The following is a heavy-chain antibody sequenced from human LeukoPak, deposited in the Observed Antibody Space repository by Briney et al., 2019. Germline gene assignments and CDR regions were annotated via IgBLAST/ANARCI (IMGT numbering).Heavy chain of an antibody. CDR1: GYTFTSYY. CDR3: ARIRDGYNDAYDI. D-gene: IGHD5-24*01. V-gene: IGHV1-46*01. Sequence: ASVKVSCKASGYTFTSYYMHWVRQAPGQGLEWMGLINPTGGDNTDYAQNFQGRVTMTRDTSTSTVYMGLSSLRSEDTAVYYCARIRDGYNDAYDIWGRGTMVTVSS. J-gene: IGHJ3*02. CDR2: INPTGGDNT.